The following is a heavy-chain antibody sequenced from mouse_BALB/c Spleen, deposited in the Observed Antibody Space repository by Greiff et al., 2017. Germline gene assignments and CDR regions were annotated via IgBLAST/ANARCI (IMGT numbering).Heavy chain of an antibody. CDR1: GFTFSDYY. CDR3: ARGGRYDLYAMDY. CDR2: ISDGGSYT. V-gene: IGHV5-4*02. J-gene: IGHJ4*01. D-gene: IGHD2-14*01. Sequence: EVQLVESGGGLVKPGGSLKLSCAASGFTFSDYYMYWVRQTPEKRLEWVATISDGGSYTYYPDSVKGRFTISRDNAKNNLYLQMSSLKSEDTAMYYCARGGRYDLYAMDYWGQGTSVTVSS.